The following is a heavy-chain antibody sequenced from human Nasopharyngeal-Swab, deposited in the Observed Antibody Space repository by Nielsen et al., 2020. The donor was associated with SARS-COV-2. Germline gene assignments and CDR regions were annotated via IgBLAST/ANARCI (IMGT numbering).Heavy chain of an antibody. Sequence: GSLKISCAASGFTFSSYWMSWVRQAPGKGLEWVANIKQDGSEKYYVDSVKGRFTISRDNAKNSLYLQMNSLRAEDTAVYYCARGGYSGYEYYFDYWGQGTLVTVSS. CDR2: IKQDGSEK. CDR1: GFTFSSYW. D-gene: IGHD5-12*01. V-gene: IGHV3-7*01. CDR3: ARGGYSGYEYYFDY. J-gene: IGHJ4*02.